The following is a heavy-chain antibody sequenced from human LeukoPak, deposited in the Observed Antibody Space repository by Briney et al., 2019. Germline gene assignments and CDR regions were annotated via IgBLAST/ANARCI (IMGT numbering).Heavy chain of an antibody. Sequence: GGSLRLSCAASGFTFSSYGMHWVREAPGKGLEWVAFIRYDGSNKYYADSVKGRFTISRDNSKNTLYLQMNSLRAEDTAVYYCANLDCGGDCYSYWGQGTLVTVSS. V-gene: IGHV3-30*02. CDR2: IRYDGSNK. J-gene: IGHJ4*02. CDR3: ANLDCGGDCYSY. CDR1: GFTFSSYG. D-gene: IGHD2-21*02.